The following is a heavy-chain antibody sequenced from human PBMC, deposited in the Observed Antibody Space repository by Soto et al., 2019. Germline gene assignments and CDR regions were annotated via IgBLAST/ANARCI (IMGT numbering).Heavy chain of an antibody. J-gene: IGHJ4*02. CDR3: AREGGIFGVEYYFDY. CDR1: GGTFSSYA. CDR2: IIPIFVTA. Sequence: QVQLVQSGAEVKKPGSSVKVSCKASGGTFSSYAISWVRQAPGQGLEWRGGIIPIFVTANYAQKFQGRVTITADESTSTAYMELSSLRSEDTAVYYCAREGGIFGVEYYFDYWGQGTLVTVSS. V-gene: IGHV1-69*01. D-gene: IGHD3-3*01.